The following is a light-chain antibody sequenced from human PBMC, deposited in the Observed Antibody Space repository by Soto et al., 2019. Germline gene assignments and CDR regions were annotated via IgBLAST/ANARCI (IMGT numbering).Light chain of an antibody. CDR3: QQLNNLPRT. CDR1: QGISSY. Sequence: DIQLTQSPSFLSASVGDRVTITCRASQGISSYLAWYQQRPGKAPKLLLFGASTLQSGVPSRFSGSSSGTTFTLTINNLQPEDFSTYYCQQLNNLPRTFGQGTKV. V-gene: IGKV1-9*01. CDR2: GAS. J-gene: IGKJ1*01.